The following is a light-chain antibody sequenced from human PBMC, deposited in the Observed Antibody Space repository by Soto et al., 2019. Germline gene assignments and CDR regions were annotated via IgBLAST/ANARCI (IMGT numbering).Light chain of an antibody. CDR3: QQYGSSGT. Sequence: EIVLTHSPAILSLSPGEKATLSCRASQSVSGSLGWYQQKPGQAPRLIIYGASNRATGIPDRFSGSGSGTDFTLTISRLEPEDFAVYYCQQYGSSGTFCQGTKVDI. V-gene: IGKV3-20*01. CDR1: QSVSGS. CDR2: GAS. J-gene: IGKJ1*01.